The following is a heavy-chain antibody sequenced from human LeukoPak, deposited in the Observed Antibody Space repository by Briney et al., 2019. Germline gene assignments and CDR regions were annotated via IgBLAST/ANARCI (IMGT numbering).Heavy chain of an antibody. CDR3: VKPITMVRGVMSFDY. J-gene: IGHJ4*02. Sequence: GRSLRLSCAASGFTFSSYAMHWVRQAPGKGLEYVSAISSNGGSTYYADSVKGRFTISRDNSKNTLYLQMSSLRAEDTAVYYCVKPITMVRGVMSFDYWGQGTLVTVSS. CDR2: ISSNGGST. CDR1: GFTFSSYA. D-gene: IGHD3-10*01. V-gene: IGHV3-64D*06.